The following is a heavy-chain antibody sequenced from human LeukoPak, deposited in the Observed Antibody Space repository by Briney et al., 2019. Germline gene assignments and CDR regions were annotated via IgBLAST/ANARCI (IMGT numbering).Heavy chain of an antibody. CDR3: ARDRAYGSGSYEVY. CDR1: GYTFTSYG. CDR2: ISAYNGNT. V-gene: IGHV1-18*01. D-gene: IGHD3-10*01. Sequence: ASVKVSCKASGYTFTSYGISWVRQAPGQGLEWMGWISAYNGNTNYAQKFQGRVTMTTDTSTSTAYMELRSLRSDDTAVYYCARDRAYGSGSYEVYWGQGTLVTVSS. J-gene: IGHJ4*02.